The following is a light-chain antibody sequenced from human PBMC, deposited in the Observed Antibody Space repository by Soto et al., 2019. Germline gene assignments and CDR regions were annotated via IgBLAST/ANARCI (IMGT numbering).Light chain of an antibody. V-gene: IGKV1-5*01. Sequence: DIQLTQSPSTLSASVGDSVTITCRASQNISTSLAWYQHKPGKAPQLLMFDASNLESGVPSRFSGSGSGTEFTLTISSLHSDDFATYYCQQRSYLISFGQGTRLEI. CDR3: QQRSYLIS. J-gene: IGKJ5*01. CDR2: DAS. CDR1: QNISTS.